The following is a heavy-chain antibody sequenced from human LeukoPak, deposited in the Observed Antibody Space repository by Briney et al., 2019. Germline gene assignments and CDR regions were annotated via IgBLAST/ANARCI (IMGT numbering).Heavy chain of an antibody. D-gene: IGHD3-22*01. V-gene: IGHV1-18*01. Sequence: ASVKVSCKASGYTFTSHGISWVRQAPGQGLEWMGWISTYNGNTNYAQKLQGRVSMTTDTSTSTAYMDLRSLRSDDTAVYYCARADYYDSSGLYYFDYWGQGTLVTVSS. CDR2: ISTYNGNT. CDR3: ARADYYDSSGLYYFDY. CDR1: GYTFTSHG. J-gene: IGHJ4*02.